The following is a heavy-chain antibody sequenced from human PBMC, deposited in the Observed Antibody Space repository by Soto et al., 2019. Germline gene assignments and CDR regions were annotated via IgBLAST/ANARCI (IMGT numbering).Heavy chain of an antibody. D-gene: IGHD3-16*01. J-gene: IGHJ6*03. CDR3: VKDMSPGEVSRSDYMDV. CDR1: GFTFDDYA. V-gene: IGHV3-9*01. CDR2: ISWNSGNI. Sequence: EVQLVESGGDLVQPGRSLRLSCAASGFTFDDYAMHWVRQAPGKGLEWVSGISWNSGNIGYADSVKGRFTISRDSANNSLYLQMSSLGAEDTALYYCVKDMSPGEVSRSDYMDVWGKGTTVTVSS.